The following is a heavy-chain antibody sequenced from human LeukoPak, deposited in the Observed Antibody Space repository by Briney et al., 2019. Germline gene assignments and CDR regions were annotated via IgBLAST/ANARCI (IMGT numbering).Heavy chain of an antibody. V-gene: IGHV4-59*01. CDR1: GGSISSYY. CDR2: IYYSGST. CDR3: ARGYYDSSGTLDY. D-gene: IGHD3-22*01. Sequence: SETLPLTCTVSGGSISSYYWSWLRQPPGKGLEWIGYIYYSGSTNYNPSLKSRVTISVDTSKNQFSLKLSSVTAADTAVYYCARGYYDSSGTLDYWGQGTLVTVSS. J-gene: IGHJ4*02.